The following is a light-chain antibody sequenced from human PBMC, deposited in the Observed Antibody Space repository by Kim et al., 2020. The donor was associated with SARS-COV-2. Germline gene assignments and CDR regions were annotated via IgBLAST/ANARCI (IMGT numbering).Light chain of an antibody. CDR3: NSRDNNDNVL. CDR2: GKN. J-gene: IGLJ2*01. V-gene: IGLV3-19*01. Sequence: VDLGKTVRITCQGDSLRTYYTTWFQQKPGQAPIVVFYGKNNRPSGIPDRFSGSSSGNTASLTITATQAGDEADYYCNSRDNNDNVLFGGGTRLTVL. CDR1: SLRTYY.